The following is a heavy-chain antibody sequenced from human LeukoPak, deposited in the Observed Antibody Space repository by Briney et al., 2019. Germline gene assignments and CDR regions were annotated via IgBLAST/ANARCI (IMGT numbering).Heavy chain of an antibody. CDR1: GYTFTDCN. J-gene: IGHJ4*02. CDR2: INPNSGVT. V-gene: IGHV1-2*02. D-gene: IGHD3-9*01. Sequence: GASVKVSCKASGYTFTDCNMHWVRQAPGQGLEWMGWINPNSGVTRYAQKFQVRVTMTRDTSISTAYMELSRLRSDDTAVYYCARGINYDISFDYWGQGALVTVSS. CDR3: ARGINYDISFDY.